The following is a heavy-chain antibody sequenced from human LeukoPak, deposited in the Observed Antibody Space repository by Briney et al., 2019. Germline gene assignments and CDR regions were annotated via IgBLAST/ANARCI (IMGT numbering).Heavy chain of an antibody. CDR1: GGSISSGIYY. Sequence: PSETLSLTCTVSGGSISSGIYYWSWIRQPPGKGLEWIGEINHSGSTNYNPSLKSRVTISVDTSKNQFSLKLSSVTAADTAVYYCASGIRYYYDSSGYSPFGYWGQGTLVTVSS. CDR2: INHSGST. J-gene: IGHJ4*02. CDR3: ASGIRYYYDSSGYSPFGY. D-gene: IGHD3-22*01. V-gene: IGHV4-39*07.